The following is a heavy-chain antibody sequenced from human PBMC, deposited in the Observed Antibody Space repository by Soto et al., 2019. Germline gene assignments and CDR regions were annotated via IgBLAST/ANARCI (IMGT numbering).Heavy chain of an antibody. CDR2: VSGCNGNT. CDR1: GYTFSSHG. Sequence: QVQLVQSGAEGKKPGTSVKVSCTASGYTFSSHGISWVRQAPGQGLQWIGWVSGCNGNTNYAQSLQCSVNLTTDRSTNTGHMELRSLRSGDTAGYYCARDLGYCGSGTCPREWFDPWGQGTLVIVSS. J-gene: IGHJ5*02. CDR3: ARDLGYCGSGTCPREWFDP. D-gene: IGHD2-21*01. V-gene: IGHV1-18*01.